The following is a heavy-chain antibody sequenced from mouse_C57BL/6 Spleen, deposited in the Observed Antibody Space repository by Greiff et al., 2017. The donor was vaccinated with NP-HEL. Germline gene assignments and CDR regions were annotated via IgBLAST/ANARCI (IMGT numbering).Heavy chain of an antibody. CDR3: ASSPWDFDV. CDR2: IHPNSGST. Sequence: VQLQQPGAELVKPGASVKLSCKASGYTFTSYWMHWVKQRPVQGLEWIGTIHPNSGSTNYNEKFKSKVTMTKDNSSSTAYMQLSSLTSEDSAVYYCASSPWDFDVWGTGTTVTVSS. J-gene: IGHJ1*03. CDR1: GYTFTSYW. V-gene: IGHV1-64*01.